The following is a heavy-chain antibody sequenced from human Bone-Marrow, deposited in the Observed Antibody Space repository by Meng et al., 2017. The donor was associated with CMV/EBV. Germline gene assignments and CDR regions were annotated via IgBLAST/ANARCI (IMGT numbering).Heavy chain of an antibody. D-gene: IGHD3-22*01. J-gene: IGHJ6*02. CDR2: IKEDGNEK. CDR3: ARDSPPPLTWFTPRVYYYYGMDV. V-gene: IGHV3-7*01. CDR1: GFIFSNYW. Sequence: GGSLRLSCEASGFIFSNYWMSWVRQAPGKVLEWVAHIKEDGNEKNYVDSVKGRFTISRDNAKNSLYLQMNSLRAEDTAVYYCARDSPPPLTWFTPRVYYYYGMDVWGQGTTVTVSS.